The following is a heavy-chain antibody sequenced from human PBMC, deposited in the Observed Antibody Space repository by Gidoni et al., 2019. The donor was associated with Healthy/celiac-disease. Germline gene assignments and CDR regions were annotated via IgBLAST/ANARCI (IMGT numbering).Heavy chain of an antibody. CDR3: ARHSLGFCSGCPPGDYFDY. CDR2: IYYSGST. D-gene: IGHD2-15*01. V-gene: IGHV4-59*08. J-gene: IGHJ4*02. Sequence: QVQLQEPGPGLVKPSETLSLTCTVSGGPISSYYWSWIRQPPGKGLEWIGYIYYSGSTNYNPSLKSRVTISVDTSKNQFSLKLSSVTAADTAVYYCARHSLGFCSGCPPGDYFDYWGQGTLVTVSS. CDR1: GGPISSYY.